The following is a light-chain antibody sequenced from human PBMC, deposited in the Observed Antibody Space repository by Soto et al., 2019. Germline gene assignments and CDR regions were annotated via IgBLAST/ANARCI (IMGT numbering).Light chain of an antibody. J-gene: IGLJ3*02. CDR1: NIGSKS. CDR3: QVWDTSSDQGV. Sequence: SYELTQPPSVSVAPGKTASITCEGDNIGSKSVHWYQQKPGQAPVLVIYYDSDRPSGIPERFSGSNSGNTATLTISRVEAGDEADYSCQVWDTSSDQGVFGGETKLT. V-gene: IGLV3-21*01. CDR2: YDS.